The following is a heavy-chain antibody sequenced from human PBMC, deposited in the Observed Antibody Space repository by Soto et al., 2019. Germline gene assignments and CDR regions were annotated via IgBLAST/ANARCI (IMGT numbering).Heavy chain of an antibody. J-gene: IGHJ4*02. CDR3: ARGRYGDY. Sequence: QVHLVQSGAEVKKPGASVKFSLRGSGYTFPSVGFTWVRQAPGQGLEGMGWISAHNGNTNYAQKLQGRVTVTRDTSTSTPYMELRSLRSDDTAVYYCARGRYGDYWGQGALVTVSS. V-gene: IGHV1-18*01. CDR2: ISAHNGNT. CDR1: GYTFPSVG. D-gene: IGHD1-1*01.